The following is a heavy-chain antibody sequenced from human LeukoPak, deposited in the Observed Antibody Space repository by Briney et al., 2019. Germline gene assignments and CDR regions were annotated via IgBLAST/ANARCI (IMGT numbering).Heavy chain of an antibody. CDR3: ATSSSWDLREYFQH. CDR1: GFTVSSNY. D-gene: IGHD6-13*01. Sequence: PGGSLRLSCAASGFTVSSNYMSWVRQAPGKGLEWVSVIYSGGSTYYADSVKGRFTISRDNSKNTLYLQMNSLRAEDTAVYYCATSSSWDLREYFQHWGQGTLVTVSS. J-gene: IGHJ1*01. CDR2: IYSGGST. V-gene: IGHV3-53*01.